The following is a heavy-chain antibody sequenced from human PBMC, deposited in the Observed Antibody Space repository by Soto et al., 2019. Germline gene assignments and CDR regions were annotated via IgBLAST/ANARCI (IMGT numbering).Heavy chain of an antibody. Sequence: PGGSLRLSCAASGFTFTSYGMTWVRQAPGKGLEWVSGISGGGGSTYYADSVRGRFTISRDNSKNTLYLQMNSLRAEDTAIYYCARDPVIAGDIGQIDYWGQRTLVTVSS. D-gene: IGHD2-15*01. J-gene: IGHJ4*02. CDR3: ARDPVIAGDIGQIDY. CDR2: ISGGGGST. CDR1: GFTFTSYG. V-gene: IGHV3-23*01.